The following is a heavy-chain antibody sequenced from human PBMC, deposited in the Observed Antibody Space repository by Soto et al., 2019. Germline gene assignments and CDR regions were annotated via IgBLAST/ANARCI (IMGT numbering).Heavy chain of an antibody. CDR1: GYTFTSYD. CDR3: ASREQTGYSYGSYYYYMDV. J-gene: IGHJ6*03. V-gene: IGHV1-46*03. Sequence: ASVKVSCKASGYTFTSYDINWVRQAPGQGLEWMGIINPSGGSTSYAQKFQGRVTMTRDTSTSTVYMELSSLRSEDTAVYYCASREQTGYSYGSYYYYMDVWGKGTTVTVSS. CDR2: INPSGGST. D-gene: IGHD5-18*01.